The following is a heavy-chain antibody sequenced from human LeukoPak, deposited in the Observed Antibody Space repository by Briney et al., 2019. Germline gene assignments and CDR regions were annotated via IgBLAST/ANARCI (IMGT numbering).Heavy chain of an antibody. Sequence: ASVKVSFKASGYTFTGYYMHWVRQAPGQGLEWMGWINPNSGGTNYAQKFQGRVTMTRDTSISTAYMELSRLRSDDTAVYYCARKSDSYYDILTGYSIFDYWGQRPPVTVSS. D-gene: IGHD3-9*01. CDR2: INPNSGGT. CDR1: GYTFTGYY. V-gene: IGHV1-2*02. CDR3: ARKSDSYYDILTGYSIFDY. J-gene: IGHJ4*02.